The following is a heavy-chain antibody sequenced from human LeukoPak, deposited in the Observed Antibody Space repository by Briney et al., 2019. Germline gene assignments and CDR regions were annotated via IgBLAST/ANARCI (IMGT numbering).Heavy chain of an antibody. CDR2: ISAYNGNT. CDR1: GYTFTSYG. Sequence: RASVKVSCKASGYTFTSYGISWVRQAPGQGLEWMGWISAYNGNTNYAQKFQGRVTMTTDTSTSTAYMELRSLRPDDTAVYYCARGQYCSSTSCYVHWFDPWGQGTLVTVSS. J-gene: IGHJ5*02. CDR3: ARGQYCSSTSCYVHWFDP. D-gene: IGHD2-2*01. V-gene: IGHV1-18*01.